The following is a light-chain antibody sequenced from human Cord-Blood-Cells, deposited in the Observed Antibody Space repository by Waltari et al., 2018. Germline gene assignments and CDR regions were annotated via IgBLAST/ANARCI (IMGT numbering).Light chain of an antibody. V-gene: IGLV2-14*01. Sequence: QSALTQPAPVSGSPGQSITISCTGTSSDVGGYNYLSWYLQPPGKAPKPIIYDVSKRPSGVSNRFSGSKSGNTASLTISGLQAEDEADYYCSSYTSSSTLVFGGGTKLTVL. CDR2: DVS. CDR1: SSDVGGYNY. CDR3: SSYTSSSTLV. J-gene: IGLJ2*01.